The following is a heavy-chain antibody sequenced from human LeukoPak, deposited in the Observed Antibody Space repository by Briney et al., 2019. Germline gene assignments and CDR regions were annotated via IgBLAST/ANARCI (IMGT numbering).Heavy chain of an antibody. CDR3: AKDTAMVFTI. CDR1: AFALSSYG. V-gene: IGHV3-33*06. D-gene: IGHD5-18*01. CDR2: IWYDGSNK. J-gene: IGHJ3*02. Sequence: PGGSLRLSCAVSAFALSSYGIHWVRQAPGKGLEWVAVIWYDGSNKYYADSVKGRFTISRDNSKNTLYLQMNSLRAEDTAVYYCAKDTAMVFTIWGQGTMVTVSS.